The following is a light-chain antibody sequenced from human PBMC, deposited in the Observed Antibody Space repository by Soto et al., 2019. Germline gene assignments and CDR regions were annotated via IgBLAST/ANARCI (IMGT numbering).Light chain of an antibody. CDR1: EIIKNY. CDR3: QQGYKTPRT. J-gene: IGKJ1*01. Sequence: DIQMTQSPSSLSASVGDRVTITCRSSEIIKNYLNWYQQKPGKAPKLLIYAASTLESGVPSRFSGSGSGTDFTLAISSLQPDDFATYYCQQGYKTPRTFGQGTRVEV. CDR2: AAS. V-gene: IGKV1-39*01.